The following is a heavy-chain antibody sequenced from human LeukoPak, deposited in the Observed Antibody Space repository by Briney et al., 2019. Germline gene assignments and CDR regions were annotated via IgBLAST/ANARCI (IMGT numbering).Heavy chain of an antibody. J-gene: IGHJ4*02. D-gene: IGHD2-15*01. CDR1: GFTFSSYW. Sequence: PGGSLRLSCAASGFTFSSYWMHWVRQAPGKGLVWVSRINTDGSSTSYADSVKGRFTISRDNAKNTLYLQMNSLRAEDTAVYYCARDVHRDIPFDYWGQGTLVTVSS. CDR2: INTDGSST. V-gene: IGHV3-74*01. CDR3: ARDVHRDIPFDY.